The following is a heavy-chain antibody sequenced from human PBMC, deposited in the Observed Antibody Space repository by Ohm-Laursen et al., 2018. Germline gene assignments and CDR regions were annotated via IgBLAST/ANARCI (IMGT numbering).Heavy chain of an antibody. V-gene: IGHV4-34*01. CDR2: INHSGST. CDR3: AIWAYRYYFDY. CDR1: GGSFSGYY. Sequence: GTLSLTCPVYGGSFSGYYWSWIRQPPGKGLEWIGEINHSGSTNYNPSLKSRVTISVDTSKNQFSLKLSSVTAADTAVYYCAIWAYRYYFDYWGQGTLVTVSS. J-gene: IGHJ4*02. D-gene: IGHD1-14*01.